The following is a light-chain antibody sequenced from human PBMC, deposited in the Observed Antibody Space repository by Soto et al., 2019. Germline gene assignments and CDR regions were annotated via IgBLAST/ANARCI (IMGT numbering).Light chain of an antibody. J-gene: IGKJ5*01. CDR3: QQRHMWPIT. CDR1: QSFRGL. V-gene: IGKV3-11*01. Sequence: VLPTSRVTLSLSPGERATLSCRASQSFRGLLAWYQQKPGQAPRLLIYDAYNRATGIPPRFSGSGSGTDFTLTISSLEPEDSAVYYCQQRHMWPITFGQGTRLEIK. CDR2: DAY.